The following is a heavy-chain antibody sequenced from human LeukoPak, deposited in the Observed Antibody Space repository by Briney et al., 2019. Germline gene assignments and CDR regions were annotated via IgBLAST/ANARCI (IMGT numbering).Heavy chain of an antibody. CDR3: ARVRAYYDILTGRNNYYFDY. Sequence: ASVKVSCKASGGTFSSYAISWVGQAPGQGLEWMGVIISIFGTANYEQKFQGRVTITTDETTSTAYMELSSLRSEDTGVYYCARVRAYYDILTGRNNYYFDYWGQGTLVTVSS. CDR2: IISIFGTA. V-gene: IGHV1-69*05. J-gene: IGHJ4*02. D-gene: IGHD3-9*01. CDR1: GGTFSSYA.